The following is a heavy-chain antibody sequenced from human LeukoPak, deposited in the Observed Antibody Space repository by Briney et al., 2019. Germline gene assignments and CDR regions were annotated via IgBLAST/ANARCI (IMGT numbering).Heavy chain of an antibody. CDR3: AKVVDYDFWSGSKCIDY. V-gene: IGHV3-33*03. Sequence: GGSLRLSCAASGFTFSSYGMHWVRQAPGKGLEWVAVIWYDGSNKYYADSVKGRFTISRDDAKNLLSLQMISLRAEDTAVYYCAKVVDYDFWSGSKCIDYWGQGTLVTVSS. CDR2: IWYDGSNK. J-gene: IGHJ4*02. CDR1: GFTFSSYG. D-gene: IGHD3-3*01.